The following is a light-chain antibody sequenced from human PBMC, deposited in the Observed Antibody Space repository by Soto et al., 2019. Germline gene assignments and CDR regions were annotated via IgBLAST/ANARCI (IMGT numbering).Light chain of an antibody. CDR1: IDDVTAYYR. Sequence: QSVLTQPPSVSGSPGQSVTISCSGTIDDVTAYYRVSWYQQTPGTAPKLMIYEVSNRPSGVSNRFSGSKSGNTASLTISGLQAEDEADYYCSSYTSTSTCVFGTGTKLTVL. J-gene: IGLJ1*01. CDR3: SSYTSTSTCV. CDR2: EVS. V-gene: IGLV2-18*02.